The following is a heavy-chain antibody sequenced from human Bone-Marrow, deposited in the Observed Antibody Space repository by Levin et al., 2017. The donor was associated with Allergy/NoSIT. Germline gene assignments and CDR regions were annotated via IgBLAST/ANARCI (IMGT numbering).Heavy chain of an antibody. CDR1: GFSFSASG. CDR3: LRGFSNYFDC. CDR2: ISNKVNSYAT. Sequence: GESLKISCAASGFSFSASGIHWVRQASGKGLEWVARISNKVNSYATAYAASVKGRFTISRDDSKNTAYLQLNSLKTEDTAVYDCLRGFSNYFDCWGQGTLVTVSS. J-gene: IGHJ4*02. D-gene: IGHD4-11*01. V-gene: IGHV3-73*01.